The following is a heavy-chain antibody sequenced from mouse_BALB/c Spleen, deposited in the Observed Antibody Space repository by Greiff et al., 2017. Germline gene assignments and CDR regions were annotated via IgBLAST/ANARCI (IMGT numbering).Heavy chain of an antibody. CDR1: GFNIKDTY. CDR3: ARERGYGSSEGFAY. CDR2: IDPANGNT. D-gene: IGHD1-1*01. V-gene: IGHV14-3*02. Sequence: EVQLQESGAELVKPGASVKLSCTASGFNIKDTYMHWVKQRPEQGLEWIGRIDPANGNTRYDPKFQGKATITADTSSNTAYLQLSSLTSEDTAVYYCARERGYGSSEGFAYWGQGTLVTVSA. J-gene: IGHJ3*01.